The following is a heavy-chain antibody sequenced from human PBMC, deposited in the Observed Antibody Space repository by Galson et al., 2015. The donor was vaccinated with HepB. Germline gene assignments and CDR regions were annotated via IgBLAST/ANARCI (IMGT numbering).Heavy chain of an antibody. Sequence: SLRLSCAASGFTFSSYAMSWVRQAPGKGLEWVSVIYSGGSTYYADSVKGRFTISRDNSKNTLYLQMNSLRAEDTAVYYCAREGYYDSSGCYYLHDAFDIWGQGTMVTVSS. V-gene: IGHV3-53*01. J-gene: IGHJ3*02. CDR1: GFTFSSYA. D-gene: IGHD3-22*01. CDR3: AREGYYDSSGCYYLHDAFDI. CDR2: IYSGGST.